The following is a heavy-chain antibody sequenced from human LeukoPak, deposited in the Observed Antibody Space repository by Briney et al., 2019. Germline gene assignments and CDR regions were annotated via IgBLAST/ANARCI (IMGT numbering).Heavy chain of an antibody. CDR1: GFTFTSSA. Sequence: GTSVTVSCKASGFTFTSSAVQWVRQARGQGLEWVGWIVVGGGNTNYAQKLQERVTITRDMSTSTAYMELSSLRSEDTAVYYCAADPPLLYYYDSSGSTWGQGTLVTVSS. J-gene: IGHJ1*01. CDR2: IVVGGGNT. D-gene: IGHD3-22*01. CDR3: AADPPLLYYYDSSGST. V-gene: IGHV1-58*01.